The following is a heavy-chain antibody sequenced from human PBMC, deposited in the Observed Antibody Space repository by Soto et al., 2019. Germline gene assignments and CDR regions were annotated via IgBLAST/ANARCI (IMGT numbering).Heavy chain of an antibody. D-gene: IGHD3-10*01. CDR2: ISSNGGST. J-gene: IGHJ4*02. CDR1: GFTFSSYA. CDR3: ARGALSYHGVTMVRGAPVDY. Sequence: GGSLRLSCAASGFTFSSYAMHWVRQAPGKGLEYVSAISSNGGSTYYANSVKGRFTISRDNSKNTLYLQMGSLRAEDMAVYYCARGALSYHGVTMVRGAPVDYWGQGTLVTVSS. V-gene: IGHV3-64*01.